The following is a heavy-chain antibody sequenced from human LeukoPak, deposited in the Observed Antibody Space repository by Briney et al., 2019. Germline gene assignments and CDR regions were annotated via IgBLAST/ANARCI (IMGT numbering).Heavy chain of an antibody. CDR3: ARGWGGAKRGWFDP. D-gene: IGHD7-27*01. CDR1: GFTFSSYA. J-gene: IGHJ5*02. Sequence: GGSLRLSCAASGFTFSSYAMSWVRQAPGKGLEWVSVISGSGGGTYYADSVKGRFTISRDNSKNTLYLQMNSLRAEDTAVYYCARGWGGAKRGWFDPWGQGTLVTVSS. V-gene: IGHV3-23*01. CDR2: ISGSGGGT.